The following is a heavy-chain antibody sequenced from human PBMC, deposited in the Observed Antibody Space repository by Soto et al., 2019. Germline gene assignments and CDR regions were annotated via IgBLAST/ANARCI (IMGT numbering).Heavy chain of an antibody. Sequence: QVQLVEFGGGVVQPGRSRRLSCVASGFTFSSYDMHWVRQAPGKGLEWVAVVSYLDRSNKYYADSVKGRFTISRDNSKNTLYLQMNSLRAEDTAVYYCAGDNAKGLDVWGQGTTVTVSS. J-gene: IGHJ6*02. D-gene: IGHD2-8*01. V-gene: IGHV3-30-3*01. CDR1: GFTFSSYD. CDR2: VSYLDRSNK. CDR3: AGDNAKGLDV.